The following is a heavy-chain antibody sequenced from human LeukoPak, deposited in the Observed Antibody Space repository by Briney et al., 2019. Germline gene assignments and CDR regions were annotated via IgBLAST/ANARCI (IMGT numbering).Heavy chain of an antibody. CDR1: GGSIRSYY. D-gene: IGHD6-13*01. CDR2: IYYSGST. Sequence: PSETLSLTCTVSGGSIRSYYWSWIRQPPGKGLEWIAYIYYSGSTNYNPSLKSRVTISVDTSKNQFSLKLSSVTAADTAVYYCARSAAAGFPYYYYYMDVWGKGTTVTISS. J-gene: IGHJ6*03. CDR3: ARSAAAGFPYYYYYMDV. V-gene: IGHV4-59*12.